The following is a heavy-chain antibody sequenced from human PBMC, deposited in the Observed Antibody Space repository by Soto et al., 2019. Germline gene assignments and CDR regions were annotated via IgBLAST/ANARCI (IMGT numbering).Heavy chain of an antibody. CDR2: ISAYNGNT. J-gene: IGHJ4*02. CDR3: ARDRGDKWGYSYGTEGGFDY. CDR1: GYTFTSYG. V-gene: IGHV1-18*01. D-gene: IGHD5-18*01. Sequence: QVQLVQSGAEVKKPGASVKVSCKASGYTFTSYGISWVRQAPGQGLEWMGWISAYNGNTNYAQKLQGRVTMTTDTSTSTAYMELRSLRSDDTAVYYCARDRGDKWGYSYGTEGGFDYWGQGTLVTVSS.